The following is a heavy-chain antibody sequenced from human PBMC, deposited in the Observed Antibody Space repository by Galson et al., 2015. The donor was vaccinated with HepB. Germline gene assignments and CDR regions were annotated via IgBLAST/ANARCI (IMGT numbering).Heavy chain of an antibody. V-gene: IGHV3-30*18. D-gene: IGHD1-26*01. Sequence: SLRLSCAASGFTFSSYGMHWVRQAPGKGLEWVAVISYDGSSKYYADSVKGRFTISRDNSKNTLYLQMNSLRAEDTAVYYCAKGKWGLLPPFDWFDLWGQGTLVTVSS. CDR3: AKGKWGLLPPFDWFDL. CDR1: GFTFSSYG. CDR2: ISYDGSSK. J-gene: IGHJ5*02.